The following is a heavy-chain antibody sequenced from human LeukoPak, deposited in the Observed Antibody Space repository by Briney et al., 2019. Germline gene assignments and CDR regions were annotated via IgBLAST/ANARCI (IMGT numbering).Heavy chain of an antibody. CDR1: GFTFSDYS. Sequence: GGSLRLSCAASGFTFSDYSMNWVRQAPGMGLEWISYIGISSGNTKYADSVKGRFTISGDNAKNSLYLQMNSLRVEDTAVYYCARDHNYAFDNWGQGTLVTVSS. CDR2: IGISSGNT. D-gene: IGHD1-1*01. V-gene: IGHV3-48*04. J-gene: IGHJ4*02. CDR3: ARDHNYAFDN.